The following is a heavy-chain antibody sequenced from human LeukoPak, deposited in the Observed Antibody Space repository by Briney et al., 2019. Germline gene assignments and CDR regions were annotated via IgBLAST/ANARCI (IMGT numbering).Heavy chain of an antibody. CDR1: GFTFSSYE. Sequence: PGGSLRLSCAASGFTFSSYEMNWVRQAPGKGPEWVSIIYSGGTTYYADSVKGRFTISRDNSKNTLYLQMNSLKGDDTAVYYCARGQGGYGNFDYWGQGTLVTVSS. D-gene: IGHD5-12*01. CDR3: ARGQGGYGNFDY. CDR2: IYSGGTT. J-gene: IGHJ4*02. V-gene: IGHV3-66*01.